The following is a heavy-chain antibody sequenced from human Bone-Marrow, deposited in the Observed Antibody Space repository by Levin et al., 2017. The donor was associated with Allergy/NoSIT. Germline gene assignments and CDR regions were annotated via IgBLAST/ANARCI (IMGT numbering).Heavy chain of an antibody. CDR2: TYYRSKWYN. V-gene: IGHV6-1*01. J-gene: IGHJ4*02. CDR1: GDSVSSNNVA. Sequence: SQTLSLTCVISGDSVSSNNVAWNWIRQSPSRGLEWLGRTYYRSKWYNDYAVSVKNRVTISPDTSKNQFSLQLNSVTPEDAAVYYCASGPAVTGSYIDSWGQGTLVTVSS. D-gene: IGHD1-26*01. CDR3: ASGPAVTGSYIDS.